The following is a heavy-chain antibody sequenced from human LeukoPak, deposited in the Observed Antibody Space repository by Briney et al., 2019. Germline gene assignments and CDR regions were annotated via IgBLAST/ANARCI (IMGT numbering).Heavy chain of an antibody. D-gene: IGHD3-10*01. J-gene: IGHJ6*03. CDR1: GFTFSSYT. CDR2: ISTSSSYI. CDR3: ARLPMVRGVVIDHMDV. Sequence: GGSLRLSCAVSGFTFSSYTMNWVRQAPGKGLEWVSSISTSSSYIYYADSVKGRFTISRDNARNSLYLEMNSLRAEDTAVYYCARLPMVRGVVIDHMDVWAKGPRSPSP. V-gene: IGHV3-21*01.